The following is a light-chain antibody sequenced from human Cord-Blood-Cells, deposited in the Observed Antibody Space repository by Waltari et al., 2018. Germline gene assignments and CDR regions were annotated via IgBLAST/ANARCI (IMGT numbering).Light chain of an antibody. Sequence: QSALTQPASVSGPPGQSITLSCTGTSRYVGGLHSVTWYQQHPGKAPKLMIYDVSKRPSGVSNRCSGSKSGNTASLPISGLQAEDEADYYCSSYTSSSTLFGGGTKLTVL. CDR2: DVS. V-gene: IGLV2-14*01. CDR3: SSYTSSSTL. J-gene: IGLJ3*02. CDR1: SRYVGGLHS.